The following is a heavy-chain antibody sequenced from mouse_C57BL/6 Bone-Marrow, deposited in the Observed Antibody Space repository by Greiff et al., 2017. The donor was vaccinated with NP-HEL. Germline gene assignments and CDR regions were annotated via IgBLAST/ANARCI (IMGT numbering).Heavy chain of an antibody. D-gene: IGHD1-1*01. CDR1: GYSFTGYY. CDR2: INPSTGGT. CDR3: ARKGLLLRSSFAY. V-gene: IGHV1-42*01. J-gene: IGHJ3*01. Sequence: VHVKQSGPELVKPGASVKISCKASGYSFTGYYMNWVKQSPEKSLEWIGEINPSTGGTTYNQKFKAKATLTVDKSSSTAYMQLKSLTSEDSAVYYCARKGLLLRSSFAYWGQGTLVTVSA.